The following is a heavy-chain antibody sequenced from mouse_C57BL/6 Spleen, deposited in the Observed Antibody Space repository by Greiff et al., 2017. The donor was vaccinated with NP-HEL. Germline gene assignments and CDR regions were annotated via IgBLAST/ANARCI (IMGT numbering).Heavy chain of an antibody. V-gene: IGHV1-52*01. CDR2: IDPSDSET. D-gene: IGHD2-12*01. J-gene: IGHJ2*01. CDR1: GYTFTSYW. CDR3: ARGAYYSPFDY. Sequence: QVQLQQPGAELVRPGSSVKLSCKASGYTFTSYWMHWVKQRPIQGLEWIGNIDPSDSETHYNQKFKDKATLTVDKSSSTAYMQLSSLTSEDSAVYYCARGAYYSPFDYWGQGTTLTVSS.